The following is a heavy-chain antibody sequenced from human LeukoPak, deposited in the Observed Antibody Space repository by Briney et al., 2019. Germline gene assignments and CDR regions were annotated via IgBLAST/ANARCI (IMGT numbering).Heavy chain of an antibody. CDR2: ISSSSSYI. J-gene: IGHJ5*02. CDR3: ARDHSSGWYRREYNWFDP. Sequence: GGSLRLSCAASGFTFSSYSMNWVRQAPGKGLEWVSSISSSSSYIYYADSVKGRFTISRDNSKNTLYLQMNSLRAEDTAVYYCARDHSSGWYRREYNWFDPWGQGTLVTVSS. V-gene: IGHV3-21*01. CDR1: GFTFSSYS. D-gene: IGHD6-19*01.